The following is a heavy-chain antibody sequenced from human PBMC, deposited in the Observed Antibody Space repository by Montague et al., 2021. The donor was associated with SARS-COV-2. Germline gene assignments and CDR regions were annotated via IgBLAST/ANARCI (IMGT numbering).Heavy chain of an antibody. D-gene: IGHD1-1*01. CDR3: ARGLDHNKCGDY. CDR1: SGPLSAYY. Sequence: SETLSLTCEVDSGPLSAYYWSWVRQPPGKGLEWIGEIHPYGHTSYNPSLMSRVTLSLGTSSNPFSLKLTSVTAADTAVYYCARGLDHNKCGDYWGQGILVTVSS. V-gene: IGHV4-34*01. J-gene: IGHJ4*02. CDR2: IHPYGHT.